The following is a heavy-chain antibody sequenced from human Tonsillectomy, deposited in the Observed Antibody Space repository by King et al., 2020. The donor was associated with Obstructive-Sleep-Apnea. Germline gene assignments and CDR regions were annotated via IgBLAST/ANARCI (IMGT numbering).Heavy chain of an antibody. Sequence: EVQLVESGAEVKQPGESLKISCKGSGYRFISYWIAWVRQMPWKGLEWMVIIYPGDSDTSYTPSFQGQGTISADKSNSTAYLRWSSLKASDTAMYYCARQGPSDSFSYFDYWGQGTLVTVSS. CDR2: IYPGDSDT. CDR3: ARQGPSDSFSYFDY. CDR1: GYRFISYW. J-gene: IGHJ4*02. D-gene: IGHD3-3*01. V-gene: IGHV5-51*01.